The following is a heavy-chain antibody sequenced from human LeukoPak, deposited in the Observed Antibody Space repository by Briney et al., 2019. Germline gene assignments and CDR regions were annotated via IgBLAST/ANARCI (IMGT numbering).Heavy chain of an antibody. CDR3: ASADYDILTGSFGDAFDI. J-gene: IGHJ3*02. V-gene: IGHV4-30-2*01. CDR1: GGSISSGGYS. D-gene: IGHD3-9*01. CDR2: SYHSGST. Sequence: SETLSLTCAVSGGSISSGGYSWSWIRQPPGKDLEWIGYSYHSGSTYYNPSLKSRVTISVDRSKLQFYLKLSSVTAADTAVYYCASADYDILTGSFGDAFDIWGQGTMVTVSS.